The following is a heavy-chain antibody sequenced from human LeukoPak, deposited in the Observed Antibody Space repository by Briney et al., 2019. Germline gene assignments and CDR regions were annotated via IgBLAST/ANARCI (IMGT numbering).Heavy chain of an antibody. J-gene: IGHJ3*02. Sequence: PSETLSLTCTVSGGSISSYYWSWIRQPPGKGLEWIGYIYYSGSTNYNPSLKSRVTISVDTSKNQFSLKLSSVTAADTAVYYCARDGHFWSGNDAFDIWGQGTMVTVSS. D-gene: IGHD3-3*02. V-gene: IGHV4-59*01. CDR3: ARDGHFWSGNDAFDI. CDR2: IYYSGST. CDR1: GGSISSYY.